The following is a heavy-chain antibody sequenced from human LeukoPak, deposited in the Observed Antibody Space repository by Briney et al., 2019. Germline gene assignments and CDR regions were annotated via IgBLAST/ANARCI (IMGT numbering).Heavy chain of an antibody. D-gene: IGHD3-10*01. Sequence: SETLSLTCAVYGGSFSGYYWSWIRQPPGKGLEWIGEINHSGSTNYNPSLKSRVTISVDTSKNQFSLKLSSVTAADTAVYYCARVTRVRGVIIRHFDYWGQGTLVTVSS. J-gene: IGHJ4*02. V-gene: IGHV4-34*01. CDR1: GGSFSGYY. CDR3: ARVTRVRGVIIRHFDY. CDR2: INHSGST.